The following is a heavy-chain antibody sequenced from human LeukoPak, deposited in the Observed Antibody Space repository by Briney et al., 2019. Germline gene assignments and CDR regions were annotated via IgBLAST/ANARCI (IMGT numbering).Heavy chain of an antibody. Sequence: PGGSLRLSCAASGFTFSDYTMTWVRQAPGKGLEWVASTSSDSSYIDYADSVKGRFTISRDNAKNSLYLHMDSLRAEDTAFYYCARDKIVGATSLDYWGQGTLVTVSS. CDR2: TSSDSSYI. V-gene: IGHV3-21*06. CDR3: ARDKIVGATSLDY. CDR1: GFTFSDYT. J-gene: IGHJ4*02. D-gene: IGHD1-26*01.